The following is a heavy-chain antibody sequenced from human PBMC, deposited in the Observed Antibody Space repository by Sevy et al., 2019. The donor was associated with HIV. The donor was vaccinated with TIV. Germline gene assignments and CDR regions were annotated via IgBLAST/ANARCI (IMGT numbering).Heavy chain of an antibody. D-gene: IGHD1-26*01. Sequence: GGSLRLSCAASGFTFSNYAMHWVRQAPGKGLEWVAVISYDGSNKYYADSVRGRFTISRDSSKNKLYLQMNSLRPEDTAVYYCARDLEVYGGWEQTSQGMDVWGQGTTVTVSS. V-gene: IGHV3-30-3*01. CDR2: ISYDGSNK. CDR3: ARDLEVYGGWEQTSQGMDV. CDR1: GFTFSNYA. J-gene: IGHJ6*02.